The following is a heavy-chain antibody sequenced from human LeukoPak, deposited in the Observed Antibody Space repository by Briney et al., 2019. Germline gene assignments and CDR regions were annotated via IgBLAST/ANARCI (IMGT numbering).Heavy chain of an antibody. CDR2: ISNSGNTI. V-gene: IGHV3-11*01. D-gene: IGHD3-16*01. CDR3: ARYRVITNDYFDS. Sequence: NPGGSLRLSCAASGLTFGDYYMSWIRQAPGKGLEWVSYISNSGNTIKEADSVKGRFTISRDNAQNSLFLQMKSLRAEDTAVYYCARYRVITNDYFDSWGQGTLVTVSS. J-gene: IGHJ4*02. CDR1: GLTFGDYY.